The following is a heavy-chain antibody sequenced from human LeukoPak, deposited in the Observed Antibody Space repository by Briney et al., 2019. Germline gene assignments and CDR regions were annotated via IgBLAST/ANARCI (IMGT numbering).Heavy chain of an antibody. V-gene: IGHV7-4-1*02. D-gene: IGHD1-26*01. CDR1: GYTFTSYA. Sequence: ASVKVSCKASGYTFTSYAMNWVRQAPGQGLEWMGWINTNTGNPTYAQGFTGRFVFSLDTSVSTAYLQISSLKAEDTAVYYCATDPRGVGATTVAYSYWGQGTLVTVSS. CDR2: INTNTGNP. J-gene: IGHJ4*02. CDR3: ATDPRGVGATTVAYSY.